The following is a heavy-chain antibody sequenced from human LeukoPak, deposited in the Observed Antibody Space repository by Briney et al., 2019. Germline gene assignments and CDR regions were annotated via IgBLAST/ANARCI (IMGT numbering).Heavy chain of an antibody. V-gene: IGHV4-59*12. CDR2: IYYSGST. Sequence: SETLSLTCTVSGGSISSYYRSWIRQPPGKGLEWIGYIYYSGSTNYNPSLKSRVTISVDTSKNQFSLKLSSVTAADTAVYYCARSFELWFGELLEPSTLDYWGQGTLVTVSS. J-gene: IGHJ4*02. CDR1: GGSISSYY. CDR3: ARSFELWFGELLEPSTLDY. D-gene: IGHD3-10*01.